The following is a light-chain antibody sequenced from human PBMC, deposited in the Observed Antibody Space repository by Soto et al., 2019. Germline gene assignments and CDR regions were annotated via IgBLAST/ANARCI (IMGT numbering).Light chain of an antibody. V-gene: IGKV3-20*01. Sequence: EIVLTQSPGTLSLSPGKRATLSCRASQTISSAYLAWYQQRPGQAPRLLIYGASTRATDIPDRFSGRGSGTDFALTISRLEPEDFAVYYCQHDGSSLPITFGHGTKVYIK. CDR2: GAS. CDR1: QTISSAY. J-gene: IGKJ3*01. CDR3: QHDGSSLPIT.